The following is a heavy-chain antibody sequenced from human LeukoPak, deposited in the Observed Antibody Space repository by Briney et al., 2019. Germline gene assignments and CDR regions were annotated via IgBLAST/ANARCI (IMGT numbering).Heavy chain of an antibody. CDR2: IRYDGSNK. J-gene: IGHJ4*02. CDR3: AKDLSFHYYGSGSYPSRMDY. V-gene: IGHV3-30*02. CDR1: GFTFSSYG. Sequence: GGSLRLSCASSGFTFSSYGMHWVRQAPGKGLEWVAFIRYDGSNKYYADSVKGRFTISRDNSKNTLYLQMNSLRAEDTAVYYCAKDLSFHYYGSGSYPSRMDYWGQGTLVTVSS. D-gene: IGHD3-10*01.